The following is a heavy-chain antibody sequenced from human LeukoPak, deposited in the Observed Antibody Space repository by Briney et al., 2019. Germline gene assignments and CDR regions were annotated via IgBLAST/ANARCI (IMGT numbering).Heavy chain of an antibody. CDR2: ISISSTTI. D-gene: IGHD6-13*01. V-gene: IGHV3-48*02. CDR1: GFTFSSSS. CDR3: ARGLRYSSSWYNFDY. J-gene: IGHJ4*02. Sequence: GGPLRLSCVASGFTFSSSSMNWVRQAPGKGLEWVSYISISSTTIYYADSVKGRFTISRDNAKNSLYLQMNSLRDEDTAVYYCARGLRYSSSWYNFDYWGQGTLVTVSS.